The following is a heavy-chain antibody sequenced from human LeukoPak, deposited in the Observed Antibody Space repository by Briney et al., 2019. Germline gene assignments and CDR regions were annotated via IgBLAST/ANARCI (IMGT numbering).Heavy chain of an antibody. CDR3: ARVYVVVVPAARVDNWFDP. CDR1: GGTFSSYA. Sequence: EASVKVSCKASGGTFSSYAISWVRQAPGQGLEWMGGIIPIFGTANYAQKFQGRVTITTDESTSTAYMELSSLRSEDTAVYYCARVYVVVVPAARVDNWFDPWGQGTLVTVSS. CDR2: IIPIFGTA. D-gene: IGHD2-2*01. V-gene: IGHV1-69*05. J-gene: IGHJ5*02.